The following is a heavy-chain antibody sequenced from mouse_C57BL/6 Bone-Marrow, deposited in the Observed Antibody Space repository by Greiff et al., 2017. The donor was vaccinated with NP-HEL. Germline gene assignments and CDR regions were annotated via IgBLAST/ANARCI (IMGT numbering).Heavy chain of an antibody. CDR3: ARCYYRSSYWYFDV. D-gene: IGHD1-1*01. V-gene: IGHV1-81*01. J-gene: IGHJ1*03. CDR2: IYPRSGNT. Sequence: QVQLQQSGAELARPGASVKLSCKASGYTFTSYGISWVKQRTGQGLEWIGEIYPRSGNTYYNEKFKGKATLTADKSSSTAYMELRSLTSEDSAVYFCARCYYRSSYWYFDVWGTGTTVTVSS. CDR1: GYTFTSYG.